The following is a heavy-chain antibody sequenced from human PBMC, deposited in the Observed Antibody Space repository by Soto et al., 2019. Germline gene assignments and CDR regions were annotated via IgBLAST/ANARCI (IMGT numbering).Heavy chain of an antibody. D-gene: IGHD3-10*01. CDR1: GYSFTSYW. CDR2: IYPGDSDT. J-gene: IGHJ6*02. V-gene: IGHV5-51*01. Sequence: PGESLKISCKGSGYSFTSYWIGWVRQMPGKGLDWMGIIYPGDSDTRYSPSFQGQVTISADKSISTAYLQWSSLKASDTAMYYCARHWFGELSLPSTSYGMDVWGQGTTVTVSS. CDR3: ARHWFGELSLPSTSYGMDV.